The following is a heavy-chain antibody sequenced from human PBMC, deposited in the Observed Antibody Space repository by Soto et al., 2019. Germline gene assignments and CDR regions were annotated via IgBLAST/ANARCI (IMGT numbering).Heavy chain of an antibody. CDR2: IYYSGST. V-gene: IGHV4-30-4*01. D-gene: IGHD5-12*01. CDR3: ARIVATIVLNWFDP. CDR1: GGSISSGDYY. Sequence: PSETLSLTCTVSGGSISSGDYYWSWIRQPPGKGLEWIGYIYYSGSTYYNPSLKSRVTISVDTSKNQFSLKLSSVTAADTAVYYCARIVATIVLNWFDPWGQGTLVTVSS. J-gene: IGHJ5*02.